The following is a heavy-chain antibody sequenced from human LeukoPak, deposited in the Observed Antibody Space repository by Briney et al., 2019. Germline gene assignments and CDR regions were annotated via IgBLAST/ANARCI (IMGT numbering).Heavy chain of an antibody. J-gene: IGHJ1*01. CDR1: GFTFNNYA. Sequence: GGSLRLSCAASGFTFNNYAMSWVRQAPGKGLEWVSATSGSGGTTYYADSVKGRFTFSRDNSKNTLYLQMNSLRAEDTAVYYCAKEEGYYYDSGGYYVEYFQHWGQGTLVTVSS. CDR3: AKEEGYYYDSGGYYVEYFQH. V-gene: IGHV3-23*01. CDR2: TSGSGGTT. D-gene: IGHD3-22*01.